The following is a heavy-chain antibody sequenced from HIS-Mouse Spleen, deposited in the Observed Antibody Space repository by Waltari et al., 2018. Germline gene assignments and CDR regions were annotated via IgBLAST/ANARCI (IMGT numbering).Heavy chain of an antibody. CDR1: GGSISSSRYY. Sequence: QLQLQESGPGLVKPSEPRSLTGTVAGGSISSSRYYGGGIRQPPGKGLELIGSIYYSGSTYYNPSLKSRVTISVDTSKNQFSLKLSSVTAADTAVYYCAREIPYSSSWYDWYFDLWGRGTLVTVSS. CDR3: AREIPYSSSWYDWYFDL. D-gene: IGHD6-13*01. J-gene: IGHJ2*01. CDR2: IYYSGST. V-gene: IGHV4-39*07.